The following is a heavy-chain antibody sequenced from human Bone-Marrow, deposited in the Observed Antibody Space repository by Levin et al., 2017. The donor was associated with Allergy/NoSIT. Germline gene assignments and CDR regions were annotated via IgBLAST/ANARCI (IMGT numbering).Heavy chain of an antibody. CDR1: GLSISGHS. Sequence: GGSLRLSCAGSGLSISGHSMNWVRQAPGKGLEWVSCITTSGRYIYYADSVRGRFTISRDNAKNSLFLQMNNLRAEDTAVYYCARESTAMCGYGWFDPWGQGTLVTVSS. V-gene: IGHV3-21*06. CDR3: ARESTAMCGYGWFDP. D-gene: IGHD5-18*01. CDR2: ITTSGRYI. J-gene: IGHJ5*02.